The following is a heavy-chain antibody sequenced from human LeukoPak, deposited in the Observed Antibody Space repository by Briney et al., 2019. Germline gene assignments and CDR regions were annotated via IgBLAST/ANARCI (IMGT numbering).Heavy chain of an antibody. CDR2: INHSGST. CDR3: ARGLTIFGVLISDP. Sequence: PSETLSLTCAVYGGSFSGYYWSWIRQPPGKGLEWIGEINHSGSTNYNPSLKSRVTISVDTSKNQFSLKLSSVTAADTAVYYCARGLTIFGVLISDPWGQGTLVTVSS. CDR1: GGSFSGYY. V-gene: IGHV4-34*01. D-gene: IGHD3-3*01. J-gene: IGHJ5*02.